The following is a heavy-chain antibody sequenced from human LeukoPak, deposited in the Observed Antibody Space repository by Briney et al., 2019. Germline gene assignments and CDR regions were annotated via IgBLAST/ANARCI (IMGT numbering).Heavy chain of an antibody. CDR1: GFTFSSYS. CDR3: AREVVSKDSSGYLDF. CDR2: ISSRGSYI. D-gene: IGHD3-22*01. J-gene: IGHJ4*02. Sequence: GGSLRLSCAASGFTFSSYSMNWVRQAPGKGLEWVSSISSRGSYIYSGDSVMGRFTISRDNAKNSLYLHMNSLRAEDTAVYYCAREVVSKDSSGYLDFWGQGTLVTVSS. V-gene: IGHV3-21*01.